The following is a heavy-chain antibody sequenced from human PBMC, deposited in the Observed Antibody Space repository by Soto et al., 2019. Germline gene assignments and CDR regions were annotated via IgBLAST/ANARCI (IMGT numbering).Heavy chain of an antibody. Sequence: QVQLVQSGAEVKKPGASVKVSCKASGYTFTSYAMHWVRQAPGQRLEWMGWINAGNGNTKYSQKFQGRVTITRDTSASTAYMELSSLRSEDTAVYYCARGQQLANYYYYGMDVWGQGTTVTVSS. J-gene: IGHJ6*02. CDR1: GYTFTSYA. CDR2: INAGNGNT. CDR3: ARGQQLANYYYYGMDV. D-gene: IGHD6-13*01. V-gene: IGHV1-3*01.